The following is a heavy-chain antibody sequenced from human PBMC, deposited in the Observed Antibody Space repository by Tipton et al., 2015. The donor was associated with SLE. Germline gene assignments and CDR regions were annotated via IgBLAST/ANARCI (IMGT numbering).Heavy chain of an antibody. CDR3: AQAHLWGSYRYASDI. J-gene: IGHJ4*02. CDR1: GGSFTSYY. D-gene: IGHD3-16*02. Sequence: AGLVKPSEALSLTCAVSGGSFTSYYWNWIRQAPGKGLEWIGEIIHDGTTNYNPSLKSRVTISGDTSRSQFSLKVNSVTAADTAVYYCAQAHLWGSYRYASDIWGQGTLVTVSS. CDR2: IIHDGTT. V-gene: IGHV4-34*12.